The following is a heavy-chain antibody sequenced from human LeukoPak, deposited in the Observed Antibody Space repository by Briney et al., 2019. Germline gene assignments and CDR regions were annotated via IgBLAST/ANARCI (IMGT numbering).Heavy chain of an antibody. D-gene: IGHD2-2*02. CDR1: GYTFSSYG. Sequence: ASVKVSCKASGYTFSSYGISWVRQAPGQGLEWMGWINAYNGNTIYAQKLQGRVTMTTDTSTSTAYMELRSLRSDDTAVYYCARDGDHCSSTSCYSWFDPWGQGTLVTVSS. J-gene: IGHJ5*02. V-gene: IGHV1-18*01. CDR3: ARDGDHCSSTSCYSWFDP. CDR2: INAYNGNT.